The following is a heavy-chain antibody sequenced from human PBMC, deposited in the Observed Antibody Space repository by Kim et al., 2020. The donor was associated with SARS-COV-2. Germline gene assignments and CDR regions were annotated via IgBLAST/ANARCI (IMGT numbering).Heavy chain of an antibody. CDR3: SCTDIPDVHYYYGMHV. CDR1: GGSISSSNW. J-gene: IGHJ6*01. V-gene: IGHV4-4*02. CDR2: IYHSGST. Sequence: SETLSLTCAVSGGSISSSNWWCWLRQPPGKGLGCVGEIYHSGSTNYNSSLKSRVTISVYKSKNQFTLNLRSVTAANTAADYYSCTDIPDVHYYYGMHVWG.